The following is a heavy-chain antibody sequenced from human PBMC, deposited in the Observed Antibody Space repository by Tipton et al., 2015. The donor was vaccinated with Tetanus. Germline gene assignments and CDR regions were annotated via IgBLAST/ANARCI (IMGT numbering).Heavy chain of an antibody. D-gene: IGHD1-14*01. CDR2: MNPDSGYT. CDR3: ARGDHQSYYGMDV. CDR1: GYTLTSYD. J-gene: IGHJ6*02. Sequence: QLVQSGPEVKKPGASVKVSCKASGYTLTSYDIHWVRQATGQGLQWMGWMNPDSGYTGYAQKFRGRVTTTRDTSKTTAYMELNNLRSEDTAVYYCARGDHQSYYGMDVWGQGTTVTVSS. V-gene: IGHV1-8*01.